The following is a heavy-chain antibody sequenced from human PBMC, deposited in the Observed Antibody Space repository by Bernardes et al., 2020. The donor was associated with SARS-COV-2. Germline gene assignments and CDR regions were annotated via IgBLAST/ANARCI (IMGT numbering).Heavy chain of an antibody. J-gene: IGHJ6*02. V-gene: IGHV3-33*01. D-gene: IGHD3-9*01. CDR2: IWYDGSNK. Sequence: GGSLRLSCAASGFTFSSYGMHWVRQAPGKGLEWVAVIWYDGSNKYYADSVKGRFTISRDNSKNTLYLQMNSLRAEDTAVYYCARVLRYFDWLPAGGYGMDVWGQGTTVTVSS. CDR1: GFTFSSYG. CDR3: ARVLRYFDWLPAGGYGMDV.